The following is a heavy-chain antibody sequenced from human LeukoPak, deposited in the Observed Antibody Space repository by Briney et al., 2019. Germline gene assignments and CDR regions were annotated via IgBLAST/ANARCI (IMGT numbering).Heavy chain of an antibody. V-gene: IGHV5-51*01. CDR2: IYPGDSDT. CDR3: ARSVRSYPPGDGMDV. Sequence: GESLKISCKGSGYSFTSYWIGWVRQMPGKGLEWMGIIYPGDSDTRYSPSFQGQVTISADKSISTAYLQWSSLKASDTAIYCCARSVRSYPPGDGMDVWGQGTTVTVSS. D-gene: IGHD1-26*01. CDR1: GYSFTSYW. J-gene: IGHJ6*02.